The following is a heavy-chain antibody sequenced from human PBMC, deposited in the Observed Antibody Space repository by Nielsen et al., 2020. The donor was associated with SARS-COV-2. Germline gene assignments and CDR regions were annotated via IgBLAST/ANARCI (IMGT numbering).Heavy chain of an antibody. Sequence: GESLKISCAASGFTFSNAWMNWVRQAPGKGLEWVSSISSSSSYIYYADSVKGRFTISRDNAKNSLYLQMNSLRAEDTAVYYCARARVLEWLDYWGQGTLVTVSS. CDR3: ARARVLEWLDY. V-gene: IGHV3-21*01. J-gene: IGHJ4*02. D-gene: IGHD3-3*01. CDR1: GFTFSNAW. CDR2: ISSSSSYI.